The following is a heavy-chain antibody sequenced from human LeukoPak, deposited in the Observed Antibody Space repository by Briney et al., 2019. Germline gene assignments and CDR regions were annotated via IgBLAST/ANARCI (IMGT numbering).Heavy chain of an antibody. CDR3: VRGGRPMDQHLDY. J-gene: IGHJ4*02. CDR2: IKHDGSDK. Sequence: PGGSLRLSCAASGFTFSSYLMNWVRQAPGKGLEWVAYIKHDGSDKKYVDSVKGRFTISRDNAENSLFLQMDNLRAEDAAVYYCVRGGRPMDQHLDYWGQGTLVTVSS. CDR1: GFTFSSYL. V-gene: IGHV3-7*01. D-gene: IGHD1-26*01.